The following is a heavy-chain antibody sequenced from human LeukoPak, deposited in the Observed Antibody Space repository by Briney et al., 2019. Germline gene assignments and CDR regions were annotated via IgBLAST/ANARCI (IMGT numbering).Heavy chain of an antibody. CDR3: ARGAPRYCSSTSCYGGDY. V-gene: IGHV4-34*01. D-gene: IGHD2-2*01. CDR1: GGSVSGYY. Sequence: SETLSLTCAVYGGSVSGYYWSWIRQPPGKGLEWIGEINHSGSTNYNPSLKSRVTISVDTSKNQFSLKLSSVTAADTAVYYCARGAPRYCSSTSCYGGDYWGQGTLVTVSS. CDR2: INHSGST. J-gene: IGHJ4*02.